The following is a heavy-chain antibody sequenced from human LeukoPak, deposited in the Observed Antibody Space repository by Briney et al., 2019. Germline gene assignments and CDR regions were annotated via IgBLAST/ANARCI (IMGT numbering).Heavy chain of an antibody. V-gene: IGHV4-59*01. CDR3: ARDSLRRSSDWFRLFDY. CDR2: VYYSGST. J-gene: IGHJ4*02. CDR1: GFTFSNAW. Sequence: GSLRLSCAASGFTFSNAWMSWVRQAPGKGLGWIGYVYYSGSTKYNPSLTSRVTISVDKSKNQFSLKLSSVTAADTAVYYCARDSLRRSSDWFRLFDYWGQGALVTVSS. D-gene: IGHD3-9*01.